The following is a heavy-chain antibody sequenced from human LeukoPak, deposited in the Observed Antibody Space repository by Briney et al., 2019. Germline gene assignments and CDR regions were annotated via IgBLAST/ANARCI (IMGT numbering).Heavy chain of an antibody. V-gene: IGHV1-69*05. D-gene: IGHD3-16*02. CDR3: ARDSVYVWGSYRFDY. Sequence: SVKVSCKASGGTFSSYAISWVRQAPGQGLERMGRIIPIFGTANYAQKFQGRVTITTDESTSTAYMELSSLRSEDTAVYYCARDSVYVWGSYRFDYWGQGTLVTVSS. J-gene: IGHJ4*02. CDR2: IIPIFGTA. CDR1: GGTFSSYA.